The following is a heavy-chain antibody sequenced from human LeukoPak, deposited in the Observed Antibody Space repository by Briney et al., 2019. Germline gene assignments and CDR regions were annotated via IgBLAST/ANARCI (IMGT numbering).Heavy chain of an antibody. D-gene: IGHD3-22*01. Sequence: SETLSLTCAVSGGSISSTNWWSWVRQPPGKGLEWIGEIYHSGSTNYNPSLKSRVTISVDKSKNQFSLKLSSVTAADTAVYYCARKSYYYDYSGYSLDYWGQGTLVTVSS. V-gene: IGHV4-4*02. CDR1: GGSISSTNW. J-gene: IGHJ4*02. CDR2: IYHSGST. CDR3: ARKSYYYDYSGYSLDY.